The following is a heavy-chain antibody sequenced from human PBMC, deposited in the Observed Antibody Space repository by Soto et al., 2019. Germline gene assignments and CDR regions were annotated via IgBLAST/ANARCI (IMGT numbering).Heavy chain of an antibody. CDR3: ARHATQYVSLDDYYHFKPIDV. V-gene: IGHV4-39*01. CDR1: GVPISNTTYY. D-gene: IGHD1-26*01. CDR2: IYYSGTA. Sequence: SETLSLTCSLSGVPISNTTYYWVWIRQPPGKGLDWIGSIYYSGTAYYNPSLKSRVTMSVDRSKDQFSLKVTSVTAADTATYFCARHATQYVSLDDYYHFKPIDVWGQGTTVTVSS. J-gene: IGHJ6*02.